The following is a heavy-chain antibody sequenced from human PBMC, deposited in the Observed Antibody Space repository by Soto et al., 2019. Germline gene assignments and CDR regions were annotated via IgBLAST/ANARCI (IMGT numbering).Heavy chain of an antibody. CDR3: ATGYDSSGYNFFDY. V-gene: IGHV3-30*03. J-gene: IGHJ4*02. D-gene: IGHD3-22*01. CDR2: ISSDGRDK. Sequence: GGSLRLSCAASGFTFSSYGMHWVRQAPGKGLDWVAVISSDGRDKYYADSVKGRFTISRDNSMNTLSLQMNSLRTEDTAVYYCATGYDSSGYNFFDYWGQGTLVTVSS. CDR1: GFTFSSYG.